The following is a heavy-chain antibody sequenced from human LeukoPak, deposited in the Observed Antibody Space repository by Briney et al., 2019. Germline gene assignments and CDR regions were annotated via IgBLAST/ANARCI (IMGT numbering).Heavy chain of an antibody. CDR2: NTQDGNEK. CDR3: AREYFFGSGSYYNGY. Sequence: GGSLRLSLAASGFTFRNYCMTGVRQAPGKGLDRQIYNTQDGNEKYYVDSVKGRFTISRDNAKNSLYLQMNSLRAEDTAVYYCAREYFFGSGSYYNGYWGQGALVTVSS. D-gene: IGHD3-10*01. J-gene: IGHJ4*02. CDR1: GFTFRNYC. V-gene: IGHV3-7*04.